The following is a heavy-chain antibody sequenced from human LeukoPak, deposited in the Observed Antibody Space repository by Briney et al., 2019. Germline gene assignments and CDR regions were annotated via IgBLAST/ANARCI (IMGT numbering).Heavy chain of an antibody. V-gene: IGHV3-21*01. CDR3: ARAAIAAARIYYYMDV. J-gene: IGHJ6*03. D-gene: IGHD6-13*01. CDR2: ISTSSSYI. Sequence: PGGSLRLSCAASGFTFSSYSMNWVRQAPGKGLEWVSFISTSSSYIHNADSVKGRFTISRDNAENSLYLQMNSLRAEDTAVYYCARAAIAAARIYYYMDVWGKGTTVTISS. CDR1: GFTFSSYS.